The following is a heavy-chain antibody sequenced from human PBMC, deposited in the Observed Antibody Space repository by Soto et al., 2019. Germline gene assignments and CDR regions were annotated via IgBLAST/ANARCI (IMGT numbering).Heavy chain of an antibody. Sequence: ASVKVSCKASGYTFINYGISWVRQAPGQGLEWLGWINTYSDRTNYAQEFQGRVSMTTEKSTSTVYMELRSLGSGDTALYYCARDYTGRGYFDHWGQGSLVTVS. CDR2: INTYSDRT. CDR1: GYTFINYG. D-gene: IGHD2-8*02. CDR3: ARDYTGRGYFDH. V-gene: IGHV1-18*04. J-gene: IGHJ4*02.